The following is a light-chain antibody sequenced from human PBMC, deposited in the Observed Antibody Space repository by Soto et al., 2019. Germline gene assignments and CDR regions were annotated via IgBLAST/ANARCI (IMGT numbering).Light chain of an antibody. CDR3: QYYNSDSFYS. CDR2: RTS. J-gene: IGKJ2*03. CDR1: QSFSSW. Sequence: DIQMTQSPSTLSASVGDRVTITCRASQSFSSWLVWYQQKPGKAPNLLIYRTSTLGRGVPSRFSASGSGTEFTLTISNLQPDDFATYYCQYYNSDSFYSFGQGTKLEIK. V-gene: IGKV1-5*03.